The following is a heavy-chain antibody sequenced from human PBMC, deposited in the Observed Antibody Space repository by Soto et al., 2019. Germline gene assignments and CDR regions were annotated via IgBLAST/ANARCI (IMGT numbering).Heavy chain of an antibody. D-gene: IGHD2-8*01. CDR1: GFTFSSYW. CDR3: VRGGWSVDY. Sequence: VQVVESGGGLVQPGGSLRLSCAVSGFTFSSYWMSWVRQAPGKGLEWLANIKQDGSDKNYVASVKGRFTISRDNAKNAVYLQMCGGRVEDAAVWCWVRGGWSVDYWGPGTLVIVSS. CDR2: IKQDGSDK. J-gene: IGHJ4*02. V-gene: IGHV3-7*04.